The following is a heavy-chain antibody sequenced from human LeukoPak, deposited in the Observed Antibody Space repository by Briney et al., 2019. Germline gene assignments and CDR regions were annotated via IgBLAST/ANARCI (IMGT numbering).Heavy chain of an antibody. CDR3: ATPSQDYGDYSY. CDR1: GFTFTSSA. CDR2: IVVGSGNT. D-gene: IGHD4-17*01. Sequence: GTSVKVSCKASGFTFTSSAVQWVRQARGHRLEWIGWIVVGSGNTNYAQKFQERVTITRDMSTSTAYMELSSLRSEDTAVYYCATPSQDYGDYSYWGQGTLVTVSS. J-gene: IGHJ4*02. V-gene: IGHV1-58*01.